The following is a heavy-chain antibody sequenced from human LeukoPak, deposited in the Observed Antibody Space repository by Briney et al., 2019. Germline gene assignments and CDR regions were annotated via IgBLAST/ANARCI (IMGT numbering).Heavy chain of an antibody. V-gene: IGHV3-9*01. D-gene: IGHD6-13*01. J-gene: IGHJ5*02. CDR3: AKDILAAAGSGWFDP. CDR2: ISWNSGSI. Sequence: GGSLRLSCAASGFTFDDYAMHWVRQVPGKGLEWVSGISWNSGSIGYADSVKGRFTISRDNAKNSLYLQMNSLRAEDTALYYCAKDILAAAGSGWFDPWGQGTLVTVSS. CDR1: GFTFDDYA.